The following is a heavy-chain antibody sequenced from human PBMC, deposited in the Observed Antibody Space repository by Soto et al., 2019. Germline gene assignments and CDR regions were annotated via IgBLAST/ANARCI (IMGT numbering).Heavy chain of an antibody. CDR3: ARHQKFAERLFALHS. CDR2: IDPSDSYT. J-gene: IGHJ4*02. CDR1: GYNFPYFW. V-gene: IGHV5-10-1*01. Sequence: GESLKISCEGSGYNFPYFWITWVRQLPGKGLEWMGPIDPSDSYTDYSPSFQVHVSLSADKSSSTAYLQLSSLKASDTAMYYCARHQKFAERLFALHSWGQGTPATVYS. D-gene: IGHD1-1*01.